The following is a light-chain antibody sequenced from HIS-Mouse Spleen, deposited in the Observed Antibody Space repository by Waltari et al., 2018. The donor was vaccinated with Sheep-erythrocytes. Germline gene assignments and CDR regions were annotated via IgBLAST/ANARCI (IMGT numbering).Light chain of an antibody. CDR2: DVS. J-gene: IGLJ1*01. CDR3: CSYAGSYTYV. CDR1: SSDVGGHNY. V-gene: IGLV2-11*01. Sequence: QSALTQPRSVSGSPGQSVTISCTGTSSDVGGHNYVSWYQQHPGKAPNLMIYDVSKRPSGVPDRFSGSKSGNTASLTISGLQAEDEADYYCCSYAGSYTYVFGTGTKVTVL.